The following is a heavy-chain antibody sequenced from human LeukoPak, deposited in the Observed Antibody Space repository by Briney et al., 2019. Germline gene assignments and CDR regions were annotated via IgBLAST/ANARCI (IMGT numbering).Heavy chain of an antibody. CDR3: ARDTSGSYRGDNYFDY. J-gene: IGHJ4*02. D-gene: IGHD1-26*01. V-gene: IGHV1-69*04. CDR2: IIPILGIA. CDR1: GGTFSSYA. Sequence: SVKVSCKASGGTFSSYAISWVRQAPGQGLEWMGRIIPILGIANYAQKFQGRVTITADKSTSTAYMELSSLRSEDTAVYYCARDTSGSYRGDNYFDYWGQGTLVTVSS.